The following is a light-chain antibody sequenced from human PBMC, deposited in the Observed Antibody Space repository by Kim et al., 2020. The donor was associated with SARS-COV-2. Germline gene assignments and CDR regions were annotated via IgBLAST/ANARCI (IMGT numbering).Light chain of an antibody. CDR3: QKYNNAPWT. CDR1: QDIAKS. V-gene: IGKV1-27*01. J-gene: IGKJ1*01. Sequence: DIQMTQSPSSLSASVGDRVTITCRASQDIAKSLAWYQQKPGKVPQVLIYAASTLQSGVPSRFSGSGSGTEFTLTIGSLQTEDVATYYCQKYNNAPWTFGPGTKVEI. CDR2: AAS.